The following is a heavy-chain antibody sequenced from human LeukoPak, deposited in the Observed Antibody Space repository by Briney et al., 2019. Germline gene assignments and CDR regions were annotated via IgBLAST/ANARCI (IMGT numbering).Heavy chain of an antibody. V-gene: IGHV3-23*01. CDR1: GFTFTTYG. D-gene: IGHD3-22*01. CDR3: AKGSASSGYPSDY. J-gene: IGHJ4*02. CDR2: ISSSGGNT. Sequence: GGSLSLSCAASGFTFTTYGMSWVRQAPGKGLEWVSGISSSGGNTYYADSVKGRFTISRDNSKSTLYLQMNSLRVEDTAVYYCAKGSASSGYPSDYWGQGTLVTVSS.